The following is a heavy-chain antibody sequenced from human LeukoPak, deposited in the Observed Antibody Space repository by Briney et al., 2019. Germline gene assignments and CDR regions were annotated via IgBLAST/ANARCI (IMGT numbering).Heavy chain of an antibody. Sequence: ASVKVSCKASGYTFTSYGISWVRQAPGQGLEWMGWTSAYNGNTNYAQKLQGRVTMTTDTSTSTAYMELRSLRSDDTAVYYCARDPGRAPTSSLLRYFDWYNYYYYGMDVWGQGTTVTVSS. J-gene: IGHJ6*02. CDR1: GYTFTSYG. CDR2: TSAYNGNT. D-gene: IGHD3-9*01. V-gene: IGHV1-18*01. CDR3: ARDPGRAPTSSLLRYFDWYNYYYYGMDV.